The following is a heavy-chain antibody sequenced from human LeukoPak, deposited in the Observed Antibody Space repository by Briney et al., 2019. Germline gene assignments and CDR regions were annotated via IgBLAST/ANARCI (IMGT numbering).Heavy chain of an antibody. Sequence: PGRSLRLSCAASGFTFSSYAMHWVRQAPGKGLEWVAVISYDGSNKYYADSVKGRFTISRDNSKNTLYLQMNSLRAEDTAVYYCARDLDGGHHYGMDVWGQGTTVTVSS. CDR2: ISYDGSNK. CDR1: GFTFSSYA. CDR3: ARDLDGGHHYGMDV. J-gene: IGHJ6*02. D-gene: IGHD3/OR15-3a*01. V-gene: IGHV3-30-3*01.